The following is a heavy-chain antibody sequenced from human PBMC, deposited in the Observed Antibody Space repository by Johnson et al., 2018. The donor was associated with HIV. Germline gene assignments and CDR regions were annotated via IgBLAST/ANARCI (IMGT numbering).Heavy chain of an antibody. Sequence: QVQLVESGGGVVQPGGSLRLSCAASGFTFSSYGMHWVRQAPGKGLEWVAFIGFDGTKSYYADSLKGRFTISRDNSKNMLYLKMNSLRAGDAAVYYCARDYRGRTVDAFDVWGQGTLVIVSS. D-gene: IGHD3-16*02. CDR2: IGFDGTKS. J-gene: IGHJ3*01. CDR3: ARDYRGRTVDAFDV. CDR1: GFTFSSYG. V-gene: IGHV3-30*02.